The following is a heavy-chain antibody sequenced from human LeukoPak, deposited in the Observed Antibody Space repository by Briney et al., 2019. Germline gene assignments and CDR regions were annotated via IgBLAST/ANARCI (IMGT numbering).Heavy chain of an antibody. J-gene: IGHJ6*03. CDR1: GFTFSSYE. V-gene: IGHV3-21*06. D-gene: IGHD1-26*01. Sequence: GGSLRLSCAASGFTFSSYEMNWVRQAPGKGLEWVSSITSSSSYIYYADSVKGRFTISRDDAKNSLYLQMDSLRVEDTAEYYCARDPYSGNYGAYYYYYMDVWGKGTTVTVSS. CDR2: ITSSSSYI. CDR3: ARDPYSGNYGAYYYYYMDV.